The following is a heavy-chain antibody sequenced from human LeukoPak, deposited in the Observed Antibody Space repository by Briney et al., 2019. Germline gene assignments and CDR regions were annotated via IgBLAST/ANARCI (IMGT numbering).Heavy chain of an antibody. CDR1: GFTFSNYA. V-gene: IGHV3-53*01. J-gene: IGHJ2*01. D-gene: IGHD6-19*01. CDR3: ARARGEWLANWYFDL. Sequence: PGGSLRLSCAASGFTFSNYAMSWVRQAPGKGLEWVSVIYSGGSTYYADSVKGRFTISRDNSKNTLYLQMNSLRAEDTAVYYCARARGEWLANWYFDLWGRGTLVTVSS. CDR2: IYSGGST.